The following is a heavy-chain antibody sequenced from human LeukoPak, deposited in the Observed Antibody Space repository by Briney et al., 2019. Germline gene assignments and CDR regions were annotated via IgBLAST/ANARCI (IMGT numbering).Heavy chain of an antibody. CDR3: ARGPIDRRRYCGGDCYRSLDY. Sequence: SETLSPTCAVYGGSFSGYYWSWIRQPPGKGLEWIGEINHSGSTNYNPSLKSRVTISVDTSKNQFSLKLSSVTAADTAVYYCARGPIDRRRYCGGDCYRSLDYWGQGTLVTVSS. J-gene: IGHJ4*02. D-gene: IGHD2-21*02. CDR1: GGSFSGYY. CDR2: INHSGST. V-gene: IGHV4-34*01.